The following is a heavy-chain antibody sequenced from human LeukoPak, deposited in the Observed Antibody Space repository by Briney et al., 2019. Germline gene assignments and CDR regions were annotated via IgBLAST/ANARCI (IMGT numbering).Heavy chain of an antibody. CDR2: IYSGGST. CDR3: ARASSGSGSFVLDY. CDR1: GFTFSSYA. D-gene: IGHD3-10*01. Sequence: GRSLRLSCAASGFTFSSYAMHWVRQAPGKGLEWVSVIYSGGSTYYADSVKGRFTISRDNSKNTLYLQMNSLRAEDTAVYYCARASSGSGSFVLDYWGQGTLVTVSS. J-gene: IGHJ4*02. V-gene: IGHV3-66*01.